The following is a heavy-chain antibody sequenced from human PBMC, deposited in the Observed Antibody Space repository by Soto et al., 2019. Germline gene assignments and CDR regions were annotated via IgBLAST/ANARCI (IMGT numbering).Heavy chain of an antibody. CDR3: AKDAHVGYCSGGSCYEDYYYMDA. Sequence: GGSLRLSCAASGFTFSNYGMSWVRQAPGKGLEWVSSISNSGGSTYYADSVKGRFTISRDNSKNTLYLQMNSLRVEDTAVYYCAKDAHVGYCSGGSCYEDYYYMDAWGKGTTVTVSS. CDR1: GFTFSNYG. D-gene: IGHD2-15*01. V-gene: IGHV3-23*01. J-gene: IGHJ6*03. CDR2: ISNSGGST.